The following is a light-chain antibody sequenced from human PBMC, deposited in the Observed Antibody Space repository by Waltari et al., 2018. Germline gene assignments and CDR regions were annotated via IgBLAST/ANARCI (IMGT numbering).Light chain of an antibody. CDR2: DDS. J-gene: IGLJ2*01. V-gene: IGLV3-21*01. Sequence: SSVLTQPPSVSLAPGKTARITHGGNNVGGKNVHRYQQKPGQAPALVLYDDSYRPSGIPERFSGSNSGNTATLTISRVEAGDEADYYCQVWDSNTDHVVFGGGTKLTVL. CDR1: NVGGKN. CDR3: QVWDSNTDHVV.